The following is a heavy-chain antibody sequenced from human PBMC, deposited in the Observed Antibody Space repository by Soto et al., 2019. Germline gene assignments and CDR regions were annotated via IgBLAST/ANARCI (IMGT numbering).Heavy chain of an antibody. D-gene: IGHD1-26*01. V-gene: IGHV1-58*01. J-gene: IGHJ6*02. Sequence: SVKVSCKASGFTFTSSAVQWVRQARGQRLEWIGWIVVGSGNTNYAQKFQERVTITRDMSTSTAYMELSSLRSEDTAVYYCAADLSAGSYLNYSYYGMDVWGQGTTVTVS. CDR3: AADLSAGSYLNYSYYGMDV. CDR1: GFTFTSSA. CDR2: IVVGSGNT.